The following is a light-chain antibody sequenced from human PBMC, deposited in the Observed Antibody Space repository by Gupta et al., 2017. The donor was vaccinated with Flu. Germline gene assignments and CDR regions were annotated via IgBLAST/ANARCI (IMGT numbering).Light chain of an antibody. CDR3: LSHTGTFFV. Sequence: QAVTTSCTRTSSDGGSSNFVSWYQHNPAKALHLFIFDGSERPSGVPDRFSGSKSGTTASLTIAELQAGDEANYYCLSHTGTFFVFGPGTGVTVL. V-gene: IGLV2-11*01. J-gene: IGLJ1*01. CDR1: SSDGGSSNF. CDR2: DGS.